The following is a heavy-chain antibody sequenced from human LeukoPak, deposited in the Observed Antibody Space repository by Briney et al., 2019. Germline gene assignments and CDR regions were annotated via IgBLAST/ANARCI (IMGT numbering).Heavy chain of an antibody. J-gene: IGHJ4*02. CDR3: ARANYYDSSGYYYFDY. V-gene: IGHV1-18*01. D-gene: IGHD3-22*01. CDR1: GGTFSSYA. Sequence: ASVKVSCKASGGTFSSYAISWVRQAPGQGLEWMGWISAYNGNTNYAQKLQGRVTMTTDTSTSTAYMELRSLRSDDTAVYYCARANYYDSSGYYYFDYWGQGTLVTVSS. CDR2: ISAYNGNT.